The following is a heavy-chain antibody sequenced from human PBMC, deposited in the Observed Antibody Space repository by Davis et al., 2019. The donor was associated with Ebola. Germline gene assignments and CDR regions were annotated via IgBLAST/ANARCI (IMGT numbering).Heavy chain of an antibody. Sequence: LRLSCTVSGGSISSGDYYWSWIRQPPGKGLEWIGYIYYSGSTYYNPSLKSRVTISVDTSKNQFSLKLSSVTAADTAVYYCARGLGVPAAILMDVWGKGTTVTVSS. J-gene: IGHJ6*03. V-gene: IGHV4-30-4*01. CDR1: GGSISSGDYY. CDR2: IYYSGST. CDR3: ARGLGVPAAILMDV. D-gene: IGHD2-2*01.